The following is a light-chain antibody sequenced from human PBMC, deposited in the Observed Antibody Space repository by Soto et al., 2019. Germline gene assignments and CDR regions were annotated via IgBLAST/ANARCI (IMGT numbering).Light chain of an antibody. Sequence: QSALTQPASVSGSPGQSITISCTGSSSDVGGYNYVSWYQQYPGKAPKLMIYEVSNRPSGVSNRFSGSKSGNTASLTISGLQPEDDADYYCSSYTSSSTLVFGGGTKLTVL. J-gene: IGLJ3*02. V-gene: IGLV2-14*01. CDR3: SSYTSSSTLV. CDR2: EVS. CDR1: SSDVGGYNY.